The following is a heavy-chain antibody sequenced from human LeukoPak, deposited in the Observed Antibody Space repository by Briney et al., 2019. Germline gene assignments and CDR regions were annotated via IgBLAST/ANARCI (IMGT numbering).Heavy chain of an antibody. CDR2: VSYDGSYK. CDR3: ARAPGYGAAYYFDY. J-gene: IGHJ4*02. D-gene: IGHD1-1*01. V-gene: IGHV3-30*03. Sequence: GGSLRLSCAASGFTFSNDWMHWVRQAPGKGLEWVAVVSYDGSYKYYADSVKGRFTISRDNSKNTLYLQMNSLRAEDTAVYYCARAPGYGAAYYFDYWGQGTLVTVSS. CDR1: GFTFSNDW.